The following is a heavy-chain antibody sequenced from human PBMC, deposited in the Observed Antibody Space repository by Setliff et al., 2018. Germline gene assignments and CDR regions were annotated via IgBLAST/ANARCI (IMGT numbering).Heavy chain of an antibody. CDR3: AKGRRTIRSHLDY. V-gene: IGHV3-23*03. Sequence: GGSLRLSCAASGFTFSTYSMTWVRQAPGKGLELVSMIYNGGSGTYYIDSVKGRFTISRDESQNTIHLEMTSLRADDTAVYYCAKGRRTIRSHLDYWGQGTQVTVSS. D-gene: IGHD3-3*01. J-gene: IGHJ4*02. CDR1: GFTFSTYS. CDR2: IYNGGSGT.